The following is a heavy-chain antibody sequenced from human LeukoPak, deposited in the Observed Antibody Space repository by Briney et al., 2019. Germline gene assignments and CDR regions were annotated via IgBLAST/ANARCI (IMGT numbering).Heavy chain of an antibody. D-gene: IGHD5-18*01. CDR1: GFTFSSYW. V-gene: IGHV3-23*01. Sequence: GGSLRLSCAASGFTFSSYWMTWVRQAPGKGLEWVSGISASGDSTYYADSVKGRFTISRDNSKNTLYLQMNSLRAEDTAVYYCAKDLEYSYGYFGYWGQGTLVTVSS. J-gene: IGHJ4*02. CDR3: AKDLEYSYGYFGY. CDR2: ISASGDST.